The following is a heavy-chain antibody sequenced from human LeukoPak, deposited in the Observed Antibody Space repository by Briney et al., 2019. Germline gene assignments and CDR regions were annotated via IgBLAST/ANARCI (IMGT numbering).Heavy chain of an antibody. J-gene: IGHJ4*02. V-gene: IGHV3-9*03. CDR3: AKDPHYYDSSGYFDY. Sequence: GRSLRLSCAASGFTFDDYAMHWVRHAPGKGLEWVSGISGNSGSIGYADSVKGRFTISRDNAKNSLYLQMNSLRAEDMALYSCAKDPHYYDSSGYFDYWGQGTLVTVSS. D-gene: IGHD3-22*01. CDR2: ISGNSGSI. CDR1: GFTFDDYA.